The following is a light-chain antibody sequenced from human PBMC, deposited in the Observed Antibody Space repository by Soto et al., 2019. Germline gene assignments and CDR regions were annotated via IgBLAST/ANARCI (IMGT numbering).Light chain of an antibody. CDR1: QSVSSTS. CDR2: GAS. J-gene: IGKJ1*01. V-gene: IGKV3-20*01. CDR3: QQYDGSPPWT. Sequence: EIVLTQSPGTLSFSPGERATLSCRASQSVSSTSLAWYQQKPGQAPRLLIYGASNRATGIPDRFSGSGSGTDFTFTISRLEPEDFAVYYCQQYDGSPPWTFGLGTKV.